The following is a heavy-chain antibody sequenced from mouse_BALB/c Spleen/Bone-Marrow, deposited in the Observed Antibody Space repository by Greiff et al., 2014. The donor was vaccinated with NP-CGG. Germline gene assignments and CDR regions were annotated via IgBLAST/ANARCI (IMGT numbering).Heavy chain of an antibody. CDR1: GFDFSRYW. CDR2: INPDSSTI. V-gene: IGHV4-1*02. Sequence: LVESGGSLKLSCAASGFDFSRYWMSWVRQAPGKGLEWIGEINPDSSTINYTPSLKDKFIISRDNAKNTLYLQKSKVRSEDTALYYCTRLHYYGYSAYWGQGTLVTVST. CDR3: TRLHYYGYSAY. J-gene: IGHJ3*01. D-gene: IGHD1-2*01.